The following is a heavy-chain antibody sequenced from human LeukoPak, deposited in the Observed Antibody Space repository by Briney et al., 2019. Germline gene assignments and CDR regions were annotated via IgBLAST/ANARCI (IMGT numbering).Heavy chain of an antibody. CDR1: GFTFDDYA. D-gene: IGHD3-9*01. CDR2: ISWNSGSI. Sequence: GGSLRLSCAASGFTFDDYAMHWVRQAPGKGLEWVSGISWNSGSIGYADSVKGRFTISRDNSKNTLYLQMNSLRAEDTAVYYCARTGLLRYFDWLPDYWGQGTLVTVSS. V-gene: IGHV3-9*01. J-gene: IGHJ4*02. CDR3: ARTGLLRYFDWLPDY.